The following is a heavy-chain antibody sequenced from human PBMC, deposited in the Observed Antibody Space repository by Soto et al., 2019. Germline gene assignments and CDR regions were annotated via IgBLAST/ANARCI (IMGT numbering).Heavy chain of an antibody. V-gene: IGHV1-8*01. CDR2: MEPSTGRT. J-gene: IGHJ4*02. CDR3: ARGVSAGVDY. CDR1: GYSFTSLD. Sequence: ASVKVSCKASGYSFTSLDINWVRQTAGQGLEWMGWMEPSTGRTGYAQKFQGRVTMTRDTSINTAYMELTTLTSDDTAFYYCARGVSAGVDYWGQGTLVTVSS. D-gene: IGHD1-26*01.